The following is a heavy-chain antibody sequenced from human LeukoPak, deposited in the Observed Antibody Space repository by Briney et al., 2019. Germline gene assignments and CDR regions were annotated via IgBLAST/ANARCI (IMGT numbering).Heavy chain of an antibody. CDR3: AREGYYGSGSPLSLYFDY. Sequence: GGSLRLSCAASGFTFRNYVIHWVRQAPGKGLEWVAVTSSDLNMKLYADSVKGRFTISRDNSRSTLYLQMNSLRPEDTAIYYCAREGYYGSGSPLSLYFDYWGQGTLVTVSS. V-gene: IGHV3-30-3*01. CDR1: GFTFRNYV. CDR2: TSSDLNMK. D-gene: IGHD3-10*01. J-gene: IGHJ4*02.